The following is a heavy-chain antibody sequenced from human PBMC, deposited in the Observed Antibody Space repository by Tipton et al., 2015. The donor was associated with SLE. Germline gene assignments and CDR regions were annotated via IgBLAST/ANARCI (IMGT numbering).Heavy chain of an antibody. J-gene: IGHJ4*02. CDR3: ARDRGKRFDY. CDR2: INHSGTT. CDR1: GGSFSGYF. V-gene: IGHV4-34*01. D-gene: IGHD3-10*01. Sequence: TLSLTCAVYGGSFSGYFWSWIRQLPDKGLEWIGEINHSGTTNCNPSFNSRVTISLDTPQNQFSLRLNSVTAADTAVYFCARDRGKRFDYWGQGTLVTVSS.